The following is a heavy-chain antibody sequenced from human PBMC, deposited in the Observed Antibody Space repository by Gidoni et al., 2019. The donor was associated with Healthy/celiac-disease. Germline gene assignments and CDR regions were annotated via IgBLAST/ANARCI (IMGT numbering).Heavy chain of an antibody. CDR3: ARQGRYNWNENWFDP. J-gene: IGHJ5*02. CDR1: GGPISSYY. CDR2: IYYSGST. Sequence: QVQLQESGPGLVKPSETLSLTCTVSGGPISSYYWSWIRQPPGKGLEWIGYIYYSGSTNYNPSLKSRVTISVDTSKNQFSLKLSSVTAADTAVYYCARQGRYNWNENWFDPWGQGTLVTVSS. V-gene: IGHV4-59*08. D-gene: IGHD1-1*01.